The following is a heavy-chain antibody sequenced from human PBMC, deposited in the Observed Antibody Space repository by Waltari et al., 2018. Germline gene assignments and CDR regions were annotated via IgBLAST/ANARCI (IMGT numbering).Heavy chain of an antibody. D-gene: IGHD3-10*01. J-gene: IGHJ4*02. CDR3: ARDALPLWGSGSYYFDY. CDR2: ISYDGSNK. CDR1: GFTFSSYA. V-gene: IGHV3-30*01. Sequence: QVQLVESGGGVVQPGRSLRLSCAASGFTFSSYAMHWVRQAPGQGLEWVAVISYDGSNKYYADSVKGRFTISRDNSKNTLYLQMNSLRAEDTAVYYCARDALPLWGSGSYYFDYWGQGTLVTVSS.